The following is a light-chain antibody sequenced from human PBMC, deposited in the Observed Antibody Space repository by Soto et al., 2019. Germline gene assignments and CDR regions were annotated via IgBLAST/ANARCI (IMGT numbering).Light chain of an antibody. CDR2: SVS. CDR3: ISYTISRSYV. Sequence: QSALTQPASVSGSPGQSITISCSGTISDIGAYDHVAWFQQFPGKPPNLVIYSVSNRPSGVSYRFSGSKSGNTASLTISGLQADDEADYYCISYTISRSYVFGPGTKVTVL. J-gene: IGLJ1*01. CDR1: ISDIGAYDH. V-gene: IGLV2-14*01.